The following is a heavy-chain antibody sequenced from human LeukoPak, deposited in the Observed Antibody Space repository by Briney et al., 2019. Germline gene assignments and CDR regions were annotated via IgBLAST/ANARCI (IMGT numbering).Heavy chain of an antibody. Sequence: GGSLRLSCAASGFTFSSYSMNWVRQAPGKGLEWVSSISSSSSYIYYADSVKGRFTISRDNAKNSLYLQMNSLRAEDTAVYYCARGYLGNSGYDYFWGQGTLVTVSS. CDR3: ARGYLGNSGYDYF. CDR2: ISSSSSYI. V-gene: IGHV3-21*01. D-gene: IGHD5-12*01. CDR1: GFTFSSYS. J-gene: IGHJ4*02.